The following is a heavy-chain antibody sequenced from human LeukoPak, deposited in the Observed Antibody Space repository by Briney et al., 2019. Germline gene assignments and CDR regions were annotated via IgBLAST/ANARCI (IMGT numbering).Heavy chain of an antibody. CDR1: GFTLNNAW. Sequence: GGSLRLSCAASGFTLNNAWMSWVRQAPGKGLEWLGRIKRETDGGTIDYAAPVKGRFTISRDDSRNTLYPQMDSLKIEDTAVYYCTTDRYYDNSELQFQHWGQGTLVTVSS. J-gene: IGHJ1*01. D-gene: IGHD3-22*01. CDR3: TTDRYYDNSELQFQH. V-gene: IGHV3-15*01. CDR2: IKRETDGGTI.